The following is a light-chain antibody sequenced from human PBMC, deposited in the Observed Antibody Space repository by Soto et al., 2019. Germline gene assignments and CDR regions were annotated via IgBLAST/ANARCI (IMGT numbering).Light chain of an antibody. CDR2: EDN. CDR1: SGSIASNY. CDR3: QSYHFTNQV. Sequence: NFMLTQPHSVSESPGKTVTISCTRSSGSIASNYVQWYQQRPGSAPTTVIYEDNQRPSGVPDRFSGSIDSSSNSASLSISGLKTEDEAHYYCQSYHFTNQVFGGGTKLTVL. V-gene: IGLV6-57*04. J-gene: IGLJ2*01.